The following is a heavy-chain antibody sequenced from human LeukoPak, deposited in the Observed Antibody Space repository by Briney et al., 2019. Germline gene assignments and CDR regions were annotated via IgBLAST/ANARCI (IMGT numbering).Heavy chain of an antibody. CDR2: INAGNGDT. CDR1: GYSFTSYG. D-gene: IGHD3-22*01. Sequence: ASVKVSCRASGYSFTSYGMNWVRQAPGQRLEWMGWINAGNGDTEHSQNFQGRVTITRDTSASTAYMELRSLRSEDTAVYYCARVTYYYDTSGYYPAGMDVWGQGTTVTVSS. CDR3: ARVTYYYDTSGYYPAGMDV. V-gene: IGHV1-3*01. J-gene: IGHJ6*02.